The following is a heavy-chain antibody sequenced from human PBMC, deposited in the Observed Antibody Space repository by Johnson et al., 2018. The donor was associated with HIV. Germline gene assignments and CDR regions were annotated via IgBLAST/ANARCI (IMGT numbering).Heavy chain of an antibody. J-gene: IGHJ3*02. V-gene: IGHV3-30*02. CDR2: IRYDGSNK. D-gene: IGHD5-12*01. CDR1: GFTFSSYT. Sequence: QVQLVESGGGVVQPGRSLRLSCVASGFTFSSYTMHWVRQATGKGLEWVAFIRYDGSNKYYADSVKGRFTISRDNSKNTLYLQMNSLIAEDTAVYYCAKEPGPGIVATDDAFDIWGQGTMVTVSS. CDR3: AKEPGPGIVATDDAFDI.